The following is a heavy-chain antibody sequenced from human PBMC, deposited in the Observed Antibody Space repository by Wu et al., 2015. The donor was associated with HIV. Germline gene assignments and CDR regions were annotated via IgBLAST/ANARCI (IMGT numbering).Heavy chain of an antibody. CDR1: GYIFTGYY. V-gene: IGHV1-2*02. J-gene: IGHJ2*01. D-gene: IGHD1-26*01. CDR2: INPNSGGT. Sequence: QVQLVQSGAEVKKPGASVKVSCKASGYIFTGYYMHWVRQAPGQGLEWMGWINPNSGGTNYAQKFQGSVTMTRDTSISTAYMELSRLRSDDTAVYYCARDHGSSYWYFDLWGRGTLVTVSS. CDR3: ARDHGSSYWYFDL.